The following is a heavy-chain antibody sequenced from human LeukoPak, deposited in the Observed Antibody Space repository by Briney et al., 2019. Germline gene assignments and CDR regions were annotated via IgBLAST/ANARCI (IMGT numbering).Heavy chain of an antibody. Sequence: GASVKVSCTASGYTFSDYPMHWLRQAPGQRFEWMGWISAGNIKYSRNFQDRINITRDTSASTVNMELSSLTSADTAVYYCARVAYVMDVWGQGTTVVVSS. CDR3: ARVAYVMDV. CDR1: GYTFSDYP. D-gene: IGHD2-8*01. CDR2: ISAGNI. J-gene: IGHJ6*02. V-gene: IGHV1-3*01.